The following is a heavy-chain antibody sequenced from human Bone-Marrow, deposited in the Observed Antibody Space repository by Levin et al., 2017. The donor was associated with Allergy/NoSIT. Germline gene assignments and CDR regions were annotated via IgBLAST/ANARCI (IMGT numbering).Heavy chain of an antibody. Sequence: SCAASGFIFSSDGMHWVRQAPGKGLEWVALISNDGSNKFYADPVKGRFTISRDNTKKTLYLQMNNMRPNDTAVYYCAKERFRLDYWGQGTLVTVSS. D-gene: IGHD3-16*01. V-gene: IGHV3-30*18. CDR2: ISNDGSNK. CDR3: AKERFRLDY. CDR1: GFIFSSDG. J-gene: IGHJ4*02.